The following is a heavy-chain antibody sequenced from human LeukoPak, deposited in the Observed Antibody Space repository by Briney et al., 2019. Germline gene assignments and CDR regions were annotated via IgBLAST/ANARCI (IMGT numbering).Heavy chain of an antibody. CDR1: GYIFPAYY. V-gene: IGHV1-2*02. CDR3: AREFSGYETPSY. Sequence: GASVKVSCKASGYIFPAYYIHWVRQAPGQGLEWMGWTNPNGGGTAYTQKFQGRVTLTSDTSISTAYMELSRLRSDDTAVYFCAREFSGYETPSYWGQGTLVTVSS. J-gene: IGHJ4*02. CDR2: TNPNGGGT. D-gene: IGHD5-12*01.